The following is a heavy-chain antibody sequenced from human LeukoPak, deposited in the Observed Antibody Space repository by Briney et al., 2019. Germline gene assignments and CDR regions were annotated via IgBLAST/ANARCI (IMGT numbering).Heavy chain of an antibody. V-gene: IGHV4-39*01. Sequence: PETLSLACTVSGGSISSSSYYWGWIRQPPGKGLEWIGSIYYSGSTYYNPSLKSRVTISVDTSKNQFSLKLSSVTAADTAVYYCARSNYDILAGYYGANDYWGQGTLVTVS. CDR2: IYYSGST. D-gene: IGHD3-9*01. CDR1: GGSISSSSYY. J-gene: IGHJ4*02. CDR3: ARSNYDILAGYYGANDY.